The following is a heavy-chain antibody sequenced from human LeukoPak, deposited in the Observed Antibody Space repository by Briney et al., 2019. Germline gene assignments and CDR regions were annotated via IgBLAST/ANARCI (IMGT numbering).Heavy chain of an antibody. Sequence: GGSLRLSCAASGFTFSNYDMHWVRQAPGKGLEWVAVISYDGSNKYYADSVKGRFTISRDNSKNTLYLQMNSLRAEDTAVFFCAKSRGTYFLYFDYWGPGTLVSVSS. CDR3: AKSRGTYFLYFDY. D-gene: IGHD1-26*01. CDR1: GFTFSNYD. J-gene: IGHJ4*02. CDR2: ISYDGSNK. V-gene: IGHV3-30*18.